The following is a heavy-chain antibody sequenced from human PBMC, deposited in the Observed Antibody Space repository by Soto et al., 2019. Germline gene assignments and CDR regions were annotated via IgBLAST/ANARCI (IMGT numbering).Heavy chain of an antibody. J-gene: IGHJ4*02. CDR3: AHRTAMVSVGLDIFDY. V-gene: IGHV2-5*02. Sequence: QITLEESGPTLLKPTQTLTLTCTFSGFSLITSGAGVGWIRQPPGKALEWLALIYWDGDKRYSPSLKSRLTITKDTSKDQVVLTMTNMDPVDTATYYCAHRTAMVSVGLDIFDYWGQGTLVTVSS. D-gene: IGHD5-18*01. CDR2: IYWDGDK. CDR1: GFSLITSGAG.